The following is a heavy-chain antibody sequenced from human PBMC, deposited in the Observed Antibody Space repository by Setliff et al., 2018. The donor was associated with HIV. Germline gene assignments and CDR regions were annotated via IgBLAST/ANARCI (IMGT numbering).Heavy chain of an antibody. J-gene: IGHJ4*02. Sequence: SETLSLTCSVSGGSLSGYHWSWIRQPPGKGLEWIGYFYKSGSTNSGPSFKSLVSISGNTSKNQLSLKVTSVTAADTAVYYCARLSDTAMASFDSWGQGTLVTVSS. D-gene: IGHD5-18*01. V-gene: IGHV4-59*08. CDR1: GGSLSGYH. CDR2: FYKSGST. CDR3: ARLSDTAMASFDS.